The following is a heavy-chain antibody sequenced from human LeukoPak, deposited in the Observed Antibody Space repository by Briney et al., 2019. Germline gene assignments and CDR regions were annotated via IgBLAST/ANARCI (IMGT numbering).Heavy chain of an antibody. CDR3: GRNRGYDALDY. V-gene: IGHV3-74*01. Sequence: GGSLRLSCVASGFALSTYWMDWVRQAPGKGPVWLSHISGDGSRTSYADSVKGRFTIFRDNAKNTLYLQMNSLRAEDTAVYYCGRNRGYDALDYWGQGTLVTVSS. CDR2: ISGDGSRT. J-gene: IGHJ4*02. CDR1: GFALSTYW. D-gene: IGHD5-12*01.